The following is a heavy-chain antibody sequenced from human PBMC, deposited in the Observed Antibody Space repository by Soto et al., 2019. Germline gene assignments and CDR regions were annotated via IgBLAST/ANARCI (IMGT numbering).Heavy chain of an antibody. CDR1: GGTFSSYS. Sequence: SVKVSCKASGGTFSSYSISWVRQAPGQGLEWMGGIIPIFGTANYGQKFQGRVTITADESTSTAYMELSSLRSEDTAVYYCARGGVTGYYGMDVWGQGTTVTVSS. CDR2: IIPIFGTA. D-gene: IGHD3-16*01. J-gene: IGHJ6*02. CDR3: ARGGVTGYYGMDV. V-gene: IGHV1-69*13.